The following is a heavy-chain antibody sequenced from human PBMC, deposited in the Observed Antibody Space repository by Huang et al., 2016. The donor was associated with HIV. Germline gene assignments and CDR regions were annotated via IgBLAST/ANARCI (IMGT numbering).Heavy chain of an antibody. V-gene: IGHV3-7*01. J-gene: IGHJ4*02. D-gene: IGHD1-26*01. CDR1: GFTFNSYW. CDR3: VRLLDHTGDY. CDR2: IKTDGSEK. Sequence: EVQLVESGGGLVQPGGSLRLSCAASGFTFNSYWMSWVRQAPGKGRGGVAGIKTDGSEKSDVDSVKGRFTISRDNAKNSLYLQMNSLRAEDTAVYYCVRLLDHTGDYWGQGTLVTVSS.